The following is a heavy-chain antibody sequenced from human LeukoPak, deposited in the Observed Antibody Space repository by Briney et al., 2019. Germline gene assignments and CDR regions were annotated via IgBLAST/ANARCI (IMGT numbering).Heavy chain of an antibody. CDR3: ARGGYGVFDY. J-gene: IGHJ4*02. CDR2: IYYSGST. V-gene: IGHV4-39*07. D-gene: IGHD4-17*01. Sequence: SETLSLTCTVSGGSISSSSYYWGWIRQPPGKGLEWIGSIYYSGSTNYNPSLKSRVTMSVDTSKNQFSLKLSSVTAADTAVYYCARGGYGVFDYWGQGTLVTVSS. CDR1: GGSISSSSYY.